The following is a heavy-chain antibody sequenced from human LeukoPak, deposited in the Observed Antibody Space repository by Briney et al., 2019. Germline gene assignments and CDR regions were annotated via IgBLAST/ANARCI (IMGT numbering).Heavy chain of an antibody. D-gene: IGHD3-22*01. J-gene: IGHJ4*02. CDR1: GGSISSSSYY. Sequence: SETLSLTCTVSGGSISSSSYYWGWIRQPPGKGLEWIGSIYYSGSTYYNPSLKSRVTISVDTSKNQFSLKLSSVTAADTAVYYCARADYYDSEVYYFDYWGQGTLVTVSS. V-gene: IGHV4-39*07. CDR2: IYYSGST. CDR3: ARADYYDSEVYYFDY.